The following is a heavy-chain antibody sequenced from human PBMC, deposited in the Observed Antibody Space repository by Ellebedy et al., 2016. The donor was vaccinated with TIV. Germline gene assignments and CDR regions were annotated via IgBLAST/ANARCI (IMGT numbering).Heavy chain of an antibody. CDR1: GYTFPGYY. J-gene: IGHJ4*02. CDR3: ARGMRQGLWWPYFDY. V-gene: IGHV1-2*04. D-gene: IGHD2-21*01. Sequence: AASVKVSCKASGYTFPGYYMHWVRQAPGQGLEWMGWITPHSGGTNYAQKFQGWVPMTSDTSISTAYMELRRLRSDDTAVYYCARGMRQGLWWPYFDYWGQGTLVTVFS. CDR2: ITPHSGGT.